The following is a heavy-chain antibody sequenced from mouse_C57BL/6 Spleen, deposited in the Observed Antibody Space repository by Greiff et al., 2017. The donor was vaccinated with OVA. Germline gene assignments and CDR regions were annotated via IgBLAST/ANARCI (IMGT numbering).Heavy chain of an antibody. CDR3: ARAGGPITTVVGFDY. D-gene: IGHD1-1*01. Sequence: VQLQQPGAELVKPGASVKMSCKASGYTFTSYWITWVKQRPGQGLEWIGDIYPGSGSTNYNEKFKSKATLTVDTSSSTAYMQLSSLTSEDSAVYYCARAGGPITTVVGFDYWGQGTTLTVSS. CDR2: IYPGSGST. CDR1: GYTFTSYW. V-gene: IGHV1-55*01. J-gene: IGHJ2*01.